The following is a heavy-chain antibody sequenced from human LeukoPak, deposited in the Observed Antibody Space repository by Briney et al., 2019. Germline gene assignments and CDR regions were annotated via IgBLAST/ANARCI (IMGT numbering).Heavy chain of an antibody. CDR3: ARGPVVTAPDY. J-gene: IGHJ4*02. Sequence: QAGGSLRLSCAASGFTFSSYWMHWVRQAPGKGLVWVSRINSDGSSTIYADSVKGRFTISRDNAKNTLYLQMNSLRAEDTAVYYCARGPVVTAPDYWGQGTLVTVSS. CDR2: INSDGSST. V-gene: IGHV3-74*01. CDR1: GFTFSSYW. D-gene: IGHD2-21*02.